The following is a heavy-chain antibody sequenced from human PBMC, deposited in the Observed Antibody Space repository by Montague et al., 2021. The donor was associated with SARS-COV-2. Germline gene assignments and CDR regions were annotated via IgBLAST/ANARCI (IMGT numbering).Heavy chain of an antibody. V-gene: IGHV4-39*07. D-gene: IGHD6-13*01. CDR2: IYYSGST. J-gene: IGHJ6*02. Sequence: SETLSLTCTVSGGSISSSSYYWGWIRQLPGKGLEWIGSIYYSGSTYYNPSLKSRVTIPVDTSKNQLSLKLSSVTAADTAVYYCARVGRQQLVRLSGMDVWGQGTTVTVSS. CDR1: GGSISSSSYY. CDR3: ARVGRQQLVRLSGMDV.